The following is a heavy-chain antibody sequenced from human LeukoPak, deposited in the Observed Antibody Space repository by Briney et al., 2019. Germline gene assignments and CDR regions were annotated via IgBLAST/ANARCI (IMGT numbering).Heavy chain of an antibody. J-gene: IGHJ4*02. CDR2: INQDGSQR. CDR1: GFIFSSSW. Sequence: PGGSLRLSCAASGFIFSSSWMSWVRQAPGQGLEWVANINQDGSQRHYVDSVKGRFTISRDNAKNLLYLQMNSLGAEDTAVYYCVRGGYSSFDYWGQGTLVTVSS. CDR3: VRGGYSSFDY. D-gene: IGHD3-10*01. V-gene: IGHV3-7*01.